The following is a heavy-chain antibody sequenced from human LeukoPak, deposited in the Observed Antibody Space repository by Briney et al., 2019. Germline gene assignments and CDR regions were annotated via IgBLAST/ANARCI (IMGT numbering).Heavy chain of an antibody. D-gene: IGHD5-18*01. CDR3: ARDRIQLWPSPDY. Sequence: GGSLRLSCAASGFTFSDYYMSWIRQAPGKGLEWVSYITRSGNNIYYADSVKGRFTISRDNAKNSLYLQMNSLRAEDTAVYYCARDRIQLWPSPDYWGQGTLVTASS. CDR2: ITRSGNNI. V-gene: IGHV3-11*04. J-gene: IGHJ4*02. CDR1: GFTFSDYY.